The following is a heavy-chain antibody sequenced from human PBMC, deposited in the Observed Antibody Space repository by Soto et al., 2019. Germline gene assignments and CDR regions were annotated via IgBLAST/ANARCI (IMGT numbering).Heavy chain of an antibody. CDR2: ISYDGSNK. J-gene: IGHJ4*02. CDR1: GFTFSSYG. D-gene: IGHD5-18*01. CDR3: AKDPGYSYGYYFDY. Sequence: GGSLRLSCAASGFTFSSYGMHWVRQAPGKGLEWVAVISYDGSNKYYADSVKGRFTISRDNSKNTLYLQMNSLRAEDTAVYYCAKDPGYSYGYYFDYWGQGTLVTVSS. V-gene: IGHV3-30*18.